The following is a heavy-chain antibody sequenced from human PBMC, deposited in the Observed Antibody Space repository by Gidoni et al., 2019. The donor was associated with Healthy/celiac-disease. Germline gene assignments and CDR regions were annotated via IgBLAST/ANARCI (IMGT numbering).Heavy chain of an antibody. D-gene: IGHD6-13*01. Sequence: QLQLQESGPGLVKPSETLSLTCTVSGGSISSSSYYWGWIRQPPGKGLEWIGSIYYSGSTYYNPSLKSRVTISVDTSKNQFSLKLSSVTAADTAVYYCASDQGIAAAAHYWGQGTLVTVSS. CDR2: IYYSGST. J-gene: IGHJ4*02. CDR1: GGSISSSSYY. V-gene: IGHV4-39*07. CDR3: ASDQGIAAAAHY.